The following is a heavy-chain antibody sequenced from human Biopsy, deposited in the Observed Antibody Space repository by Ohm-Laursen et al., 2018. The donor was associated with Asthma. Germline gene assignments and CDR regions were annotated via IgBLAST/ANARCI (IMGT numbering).Heavy chain of an antibody. CDR2: IYSGGTS. D-gene: IGHD6-19*01. V-gene: IGHV3-53*01. CDR1: GFTFSTSW. Sequence: SLRLSCAASGFTFSTSWMTWARQAPGKGLEWVSVIYSGGTSDTADSVRGRFTISRDFYKNTLYLQMDSLRAEDTAVYYCARGDSSGWSHYYFDYWGQGTLVTVSS. CDR3: ARGDSSGWSHYYFDY. J-gene: IGHJ4*02.